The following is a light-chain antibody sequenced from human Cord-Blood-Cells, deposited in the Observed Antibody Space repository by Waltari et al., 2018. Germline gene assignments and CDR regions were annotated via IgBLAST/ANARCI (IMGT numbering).Light chain of an antibody. J-gene: IGLJ3*02. V-gene: IGLV2-14*01. Sequence: QSALTQPASVSGSPGQSIPISCTGTSSDVGGYNYVSWYQQQPGKAPKLMIYEVSNRPSGVSNRFSGSKXGNTASLTISGLQAEDEADYYCSSYPSSSWVFGGGTKLTVL. CDR3: SSYPSSSWV. CDR2: EVS. CDR1: SSDVGGYNY.